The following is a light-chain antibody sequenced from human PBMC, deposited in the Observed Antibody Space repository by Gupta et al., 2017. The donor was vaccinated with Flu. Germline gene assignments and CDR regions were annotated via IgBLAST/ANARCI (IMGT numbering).Light chain of an antibody. CDR1: NSDIGSNN. J-gene: IGLJ2*01. CDR3: AAWDDSLNGPL. CDR2: ANN. V-gene: IGLV1-44*01. Sequence: QSVLTQPPSASGTPGQRVILSCSGSNSDIGSNNVNWYQHLPGTAPKLLIYANNLRPSGVPDRFSGSKSGTSASLAIGGLQSEDEADYYCAAWDDSLNGPLFGGGTKLTVL.